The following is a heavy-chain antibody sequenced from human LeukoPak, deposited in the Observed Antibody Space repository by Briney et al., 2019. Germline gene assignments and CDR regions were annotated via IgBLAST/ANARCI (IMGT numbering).Heavy chain of an antibody. D-gene: IGHD6-13*01. V-gene: IGHV3-7*01. CDR1: GFTFSNYW. CDR3: AGDSKYSSKGGVYMDV. CDR2: IRQDGSQK. Sequence: PGGSLRLSCAASGFTFSNYWMSWVRQAPGKGLEWVANIRQDGSQKYYVDSVKGRFTISRDNAKNSLYLQMNSLRAEDTAVYYCAGDSKYSSKGGVYMDVWGKGTTVTVSS. J-gene: IGHJ6*04.